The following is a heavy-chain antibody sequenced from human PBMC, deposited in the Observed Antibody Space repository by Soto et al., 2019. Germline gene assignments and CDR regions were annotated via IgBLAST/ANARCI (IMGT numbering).Heavy chain of an antibody. CDR3: ARKVLGSTSRPDWWYFDL. J-gene: IGHJ2*01. Sequence: EVQLLESEGGLVQPEGSLRLSCVGSGFTFINYAMNWVRQTPGKGLEWVSGISGGGDRTFDADSVKGRFTISRDNSKNTVNLQMNSLRADDTAVYYCARKVLGSTSRPDWWYFDLWGRGTLVTVSS. D-gene: IGHD2-2*01. CDR2: ISGGGDRT. CDR1: GFTFINYA. V-gene: IGHV3-23*01.